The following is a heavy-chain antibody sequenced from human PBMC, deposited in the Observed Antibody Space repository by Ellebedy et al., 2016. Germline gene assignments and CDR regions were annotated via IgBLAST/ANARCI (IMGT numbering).Heavy chain of an antibody. CDR1: GYTFTGYY. V-gene: IGHV1-2*02. Sequence: ASVKVSCXASGYTFTGYYMHWVRQAPGQGLEWMGWINPNSGGTNYAQKFQGRVTMTRDTSISTAYMEVSRLRSDDTAVYYCARVSSGWYMGYWGQGTLVTVSS. CDR2: INPNSGGT. D-gene: IGHD6-19*01. CDR3: ARVSSGWYMGY. J-gene: IGHJ4*02.